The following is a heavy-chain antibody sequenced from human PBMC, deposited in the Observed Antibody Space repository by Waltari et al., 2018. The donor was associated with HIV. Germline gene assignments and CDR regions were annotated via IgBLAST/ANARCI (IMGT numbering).Heavy chain of an antibody. D-gene: IGHD2-15*01. J-gene: IGHJ4*02. CDR3: ARASHYIEFSTFDGDYYFDV. V-gene: IGHV3-74*01. Sequence: VQLVESGGGSIKTGGSLRLSCTASGFSVSNHWMDWVRQGPGKGLVWVARLNSDGSSRNYADAVKDRFVISRDNARNTVYLQLNSLRVEDTAMYFCARASHYIEFSTFDGDYYFDVWGRGTRVAVSS. CDR2: LNSDGSSR. CDR1: GFSVSNHW.